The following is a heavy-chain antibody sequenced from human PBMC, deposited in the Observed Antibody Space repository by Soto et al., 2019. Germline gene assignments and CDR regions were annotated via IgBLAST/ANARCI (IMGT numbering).Heavy chain of an antibody. CDR2: IYYSGST. CDR1: GGSVSSGSYY. D-gene: IGHD4-17*01. CDR3: ARSWRYMTTDVYY. V-gene: IGHV4-61*01. Sequence: QVQLPESGPGLVKPSETLSLTCTVSGGSVSSGSYYWSWIRQPPGKGLAWIGYIYYSGSTNYNPTRKSRDTISVDTTKNQFSLTLRSVTAADTDVYYCARSWRYMTTDVYYWGQGTLVTGSP. J-gene: IGHJ4*02.